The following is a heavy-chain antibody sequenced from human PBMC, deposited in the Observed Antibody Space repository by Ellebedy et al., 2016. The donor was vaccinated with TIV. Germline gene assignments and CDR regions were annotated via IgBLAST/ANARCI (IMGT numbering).Heavy chain of an antibody. CDR2: LYYTGSG. CDR1: GGSITSSRHY. Sequence: MPSETLSLTCTVPGGSITSSRHYWGWIRQPPGKGLEWIGTLYYTGSGYYNPSLKSRVTIFIDTSKNQFSLKLTSVTAADTAVYYCARLEYQLPNPFEYWGRGTLVSVSS. D-gene: IGHD2-2*01. CDR3: ARLEYQLPNPFEY. V-gene: IGHV4-39*01. J-gene: IGHJ4*02.